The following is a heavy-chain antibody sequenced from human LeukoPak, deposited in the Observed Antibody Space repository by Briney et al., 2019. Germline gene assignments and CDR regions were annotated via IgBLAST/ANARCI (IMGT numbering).Heavy chain of an antibody. J-gene: IGHJ4*02. D-gene: IGHD4-23*01. V-gene: IGHV4-4*02. CDR3: AAWGVDYGGNFDYSDY. CDR1: RGSIMTTHW. Sequence: SETLSLTCALSRGSIMTTHWWSWVRQPPGQGLEWIGEIYHTGTTNYNPSLKSRLTISVDQSRNQFSLRLSSVTAADTGTYYCAAWGVDYGGNFDYSDYWGQGTLVTVSS. CDR2: IYHTGTT.